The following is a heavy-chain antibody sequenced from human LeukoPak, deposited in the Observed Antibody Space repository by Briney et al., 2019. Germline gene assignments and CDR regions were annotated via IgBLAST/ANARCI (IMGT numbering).Heavy chain of an antibody. J-gene: IGHJ6*03. V-gene: IGHV4-59*01. Sequence: PSETLSLTCTVSGGSISSYYWSWIRQPPGKGLEWIGYIYYSGSTNYNPSLKSRVTISVDTSKNQFSLKLSSVTAADTAVYYCARESCSGGSCYSSRHDDYYYYYYMDVWGKGTTVTISS. CDR3: ARESCSGGSCYSSRHDDYYYYYYMDV. D-gene: IGHD2-15*01. CDR1: GGSISSYY. CDR2: IYYSGST.